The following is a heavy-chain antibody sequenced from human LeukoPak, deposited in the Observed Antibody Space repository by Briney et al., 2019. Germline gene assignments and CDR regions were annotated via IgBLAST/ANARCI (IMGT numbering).Heavy chain of an antibody. CDR1: GSTFSSYW. J-gene: IGHJ3*02. CDR2: ISSSSSTI. Sequence: GSLRLSCAASGSTFSSYWMSWVRQAPGKGLEWVSYISSSSSTIYYADSVKGRFTISRDNAKNSLYLQMNSLRAEDTAVYYCARDALDAFDIWGQGTMVTVSS. V-gene: IGHV3-48*01. CDR3: ARDALDAFDI.